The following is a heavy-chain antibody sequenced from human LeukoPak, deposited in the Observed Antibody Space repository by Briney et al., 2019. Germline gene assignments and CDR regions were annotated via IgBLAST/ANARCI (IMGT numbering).Heavy chain of an antibody. CDR1: GYSFTSYW. V-gene: IGHV5-51*01. CDR2: IYPGDSDT. J-gene: IGHJ4*02. CDR3: ARLLRYSGSYWPY. Sequence: GESLKISCKGSGYSFTSYWIGWVRQMPGKALDGMGIIYPGDSDTRYSPSFQGQVTISADKSISTAYLQWSSLKASDTAMYYCARLLRYSGSYWPYWGQGTLVTVSS. D-gene: IGHD1-26*01.